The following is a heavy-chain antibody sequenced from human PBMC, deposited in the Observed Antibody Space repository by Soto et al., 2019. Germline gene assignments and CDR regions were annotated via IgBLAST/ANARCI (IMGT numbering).Heavy chain of an antibody. D-gene: IGHD3-10*01. J-gene: IGHJ5*02. CDR2: SYWDDDK. Sequence: QITLKESGPTLVKPTQTLTLTCTFSGFSLSTSGVGVGWIRQLPGKALEWLALSYWDDDKRYSPSLKGRITITKDTSKNQVVLTMTNMDPVDTATYYCAQAGITMVRGVQNWFDPWGQGTLVTVSS. CDR3: AQAGITMVRGVQNWFDP. CDR1: GFSLSTSGVG. V-gene: IGHV2-5*02.